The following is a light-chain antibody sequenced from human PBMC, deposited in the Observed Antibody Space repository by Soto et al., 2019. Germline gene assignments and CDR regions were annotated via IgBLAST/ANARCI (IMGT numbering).Light chain of an antibody. CDR2: LGS. CDR1: QSLLHSNGYNY. Sequence: DIVMTQSPLSLPVTPGEPASISCRSSQSLLHSNGYNYLDWYLQKPGQSPQLLIYLGSNRSSGVPDRFSGGGSGTDFTLKISRVEAEDVGIYYCMQALQTPPTFGQGTKV. V-gene: IGKV2-28*01. CDR3: MQALQTPPT. J-gene: IGKJ1*01.